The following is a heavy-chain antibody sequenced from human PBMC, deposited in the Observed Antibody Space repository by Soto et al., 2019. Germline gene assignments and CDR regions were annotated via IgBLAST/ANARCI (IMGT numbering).Heavy chain of an antibody. CDR3: ARVHLVAGSAFYCAMDV. CDR2: IYPGDSDT. J-gene: IGHJ6*02. V-gene: IGHV5-51*01. D-gene: IGHD6-6*01. Sequence: PGESLKISCKGSGYSFTSYWIGWVRQMPGKGLEWMGIIYPGDSDTRYSPSFQGQVTISADKSISTAYLQWSSLKASDTAVYHCARVHLVAGSAFYCAMDVWGPGTAVTVSS. CDR1: GYSFTSYW.